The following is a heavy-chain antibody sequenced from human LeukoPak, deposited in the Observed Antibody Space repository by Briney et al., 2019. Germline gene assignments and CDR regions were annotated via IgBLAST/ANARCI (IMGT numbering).Heavy chain of an antibody. V-gene: IGHV1-69*13. J-gene: IGHJ4*02. Sequence: SVKVSCKASGGTFSSYAISWVRQAPGQGLEWMGGIIPIFGTANYAQKFQGRVTITADESTSTAYMELSSLRSEDTAVYYCARGLRVAAAGIERFDYWGQGTLVTVSS. CDR3: ARGLRVAAAGIERFDY. CDR2: IIPIFGTA. D-gene: IGHD6-13*01. CDR1: GGTFSSYA.